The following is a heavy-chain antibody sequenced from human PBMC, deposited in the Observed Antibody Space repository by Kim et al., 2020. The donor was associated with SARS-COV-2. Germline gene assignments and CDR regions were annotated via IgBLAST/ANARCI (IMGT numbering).Heavy chain of an antibody. CDR1: GFTFSSYV. CDR3: ARDLGYCSSTSCYSRTGVFGY. J-gene: IGHJ4*02. CDR2: ISYDGSSE. D-gene: IGHD2-2*01. Sequence: GGSLRLSCAASGFTFSSYVMHWVRQAPGKGLEWVADISYDGSSEHYGDSVKGRFTISRDNSKNTMSLQMNSLRPEDTAVYYCARDLGYCSSTSCYSRTGVFGYWGQGILVTVSS. V-gene: IGHV3-30*04.